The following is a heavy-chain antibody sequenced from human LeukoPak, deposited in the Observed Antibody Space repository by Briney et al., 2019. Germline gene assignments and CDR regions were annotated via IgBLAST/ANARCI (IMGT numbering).Heavy chain of an antibody. CDR2: INPNSGGT. CDR3: AREDDIAAAGGFDY. V-gene: IGHV1-2*02. CDR1: GYTFTGYY. D-gene: IGHD6-13*01. Sequence: ASVNVSCKASGYTFTGYYMHWVRQAPGQGLEWMGWINPNSGGTNYAQKFQGRVTMTRDTSISTAYMELSRLRSDDTAVYYCAREDDIAAAGGFDYWGQGTLVTVSS. J-gene: IGHJ4*02.